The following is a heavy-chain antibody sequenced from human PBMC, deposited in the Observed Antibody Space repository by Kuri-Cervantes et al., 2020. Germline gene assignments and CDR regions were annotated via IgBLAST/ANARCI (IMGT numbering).Heavy chain of an antibody. J-gene: IGHJ4*02. CDR3: ATDYSGSYFDY. D-gene: IGHD1-26*01. CDR2: IRSKANSYAT. V-gene: IGHV3-73*01. Sequence: GGSLRLSCAASGFTFSGSAMHWVRQASGKGLEWVGRIRSKANSYATAYAASVKGRFTISRDDSKNTAYLQMNSLRAEDTAVYYCATDYSGSYFDYWGQGTLVTVSS. CDR1: GFTFSGSA.